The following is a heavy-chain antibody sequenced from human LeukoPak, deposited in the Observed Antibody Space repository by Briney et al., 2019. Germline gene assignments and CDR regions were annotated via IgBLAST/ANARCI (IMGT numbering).Heavy chain of an antibody. Sequence: ASVKVSCKAAGYTFTSYGISWVRQAPGQGPEWMGWISAYNGNTNYAQKLQGRVTMTTDTSTSTAYMELRSLRSDDTAVYYCVRDYYYDSSGYQNYFDYWGQGTLVTVSS. CDR3: VRDYYYDSSGYQNYFDY. CDR2: ISAYNGNT. CDR1: GYTFTSYG. J-gene: IGHJ4*02. V-gene: IGHV1-18*04. D-gene: IGHD3-22*01.